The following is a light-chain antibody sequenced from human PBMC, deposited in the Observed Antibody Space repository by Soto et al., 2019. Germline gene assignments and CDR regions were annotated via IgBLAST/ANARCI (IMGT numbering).Light chain of an antibody. J-gene: IGKJ1*01. CDR1: QSVLYSSNNKNY. Sequence: DIVMTQSPDSLAVSLGERATINCKSSQSVLYSSNNKNYLAWYQQKPGQPPKLLIYWASTRESGVPDRFSGSGSGTDSTLTISSLQAEDVAVYYRQQYYRPWTFGQGTKVEIK. V-gene: IGKV4-1*01. CDR2: WAS. CDR3: QQYYRPWT.